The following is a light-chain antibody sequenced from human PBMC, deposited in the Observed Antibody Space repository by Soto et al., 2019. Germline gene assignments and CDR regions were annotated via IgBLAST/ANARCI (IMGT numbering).Light chain of an antibody. V-gene: IGLV1-47*02. CDR1: DSNIGSNS. J-gene: IGLJ1*01. Sequence: QSALTQPPSASGTAGQVVTISCSGGDSNIGSNSVYWYQHLPRMAPKLLIYYNNQRPSGVPDRFSGSRSGMSASLAIVGLRSEDEAVYYCAAWDASMSACVFGNGTKVTVL. CDR3: AAWDASMSACV. CDR2: YNN.